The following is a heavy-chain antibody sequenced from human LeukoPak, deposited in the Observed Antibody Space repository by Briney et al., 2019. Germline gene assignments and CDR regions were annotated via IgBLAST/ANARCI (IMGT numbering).Heavy chain of an antibody. CDR3: ARDRIAAAGRYFDY. CDR2: IYSVGTT. CDR1: DFSVGSNY. D-gene: IGHD6-13*01. J-gene: IGHJ4*02. Sequence: GGSLRLSCAASDFSVGSNYMTWVRQAPGKGLEWVSLIYSVGTTFYADSVKGRFTISRDTSKNTLYLQMNSLRAEDTAVYYCARDRIAAAGRYFDYWGQGTLVTVSS. V-gene: IGHV3-66*01.